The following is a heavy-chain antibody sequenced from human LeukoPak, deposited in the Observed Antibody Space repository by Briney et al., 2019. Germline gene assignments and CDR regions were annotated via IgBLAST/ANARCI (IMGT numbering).Heavy chain of an antibody. Sequence: PGGSLRLSCAASGFTFSSYEMNWVRQAPGKGLEWVSYISSSGSTIYYADSVKGRFTISRDNAKNSLCLQMNSLRAEDTAVYYCARSPTHYCSGGSCYPTFDYWGQGTLVTVSS. D-gene: IGHD2-15*01. V-gene: IGHV3-48*03. CDR2: ISSSGSTI. CDR3: ARSPTHYCSGGSCYPTFDY. CDR1: GFTFSSYE. J-gene: IGHJ4*02.